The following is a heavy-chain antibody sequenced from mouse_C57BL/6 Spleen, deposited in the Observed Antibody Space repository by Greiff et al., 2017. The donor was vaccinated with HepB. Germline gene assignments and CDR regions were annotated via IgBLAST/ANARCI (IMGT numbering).Heavy chain of an antibody. Sequence: VKLVESGAELARPGASVKLSCKASGYTFTSYGISWVKQRTGQGLEWIGEIYPRSGNTYYNEKFKGKATLTAEKSSSTAYMELRSLTSEDSAVYFCAISGDSSDYAMDYWGQGTSVTVSS. CDR3: AISGDSSDYAMDY. CDR1: GYTFTSYG. V-gene: IGHV1-81*01. CDR2: IYPRSGNT. J-gene: IGHJ4*01. D-gene: IGHD3-2*01.